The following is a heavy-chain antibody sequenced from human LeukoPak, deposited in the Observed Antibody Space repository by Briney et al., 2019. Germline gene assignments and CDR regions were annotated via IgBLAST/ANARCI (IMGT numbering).Heavy chain of an antibody. D-gene: IGHD4-23*01. V-gene: IGHV3-21*04. J-gene: IGHJ5*02. CDR3: ARSTVVKQEDNWLDP. CDR1: GFTFSTHS. Sequence: GVSLRLSCTPCGFTFSTHSKNWARQATGGELDWLSCISSSSREIYFADSVKGRFTISRDNANNSLYLQMSSLRDEDTAMYYCARSTVVKQEDNWLDPWGQGNLVTVSS. CDR2: ISSSSREI.